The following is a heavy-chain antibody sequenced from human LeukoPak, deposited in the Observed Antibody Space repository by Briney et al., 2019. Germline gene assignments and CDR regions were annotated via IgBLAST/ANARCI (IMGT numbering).Heavy chain of an antibody. V-gene: IGHV3-48*04. CDR2: ISSSSSTI. D-gene: IGHD6-13*01. J-gene: IGHJ4*02. Sequence: GGSLRLSCAASGFTFSSYSMNWVRQAPGKGLEWVSYISSSSSTIYYADSVKGRFTISRDNAKNSLYLQMNSLRAEDTAVYYCATQDPYSTRPYWGQGTLVTVSS. CDR1: GFTFSSYS. CDR3: ATQDPYSTRPY.